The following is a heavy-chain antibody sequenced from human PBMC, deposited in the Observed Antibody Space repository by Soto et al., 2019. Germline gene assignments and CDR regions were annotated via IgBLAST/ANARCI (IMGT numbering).Heavy chain of an antibody. J-gene: IGHJ2*01. CDR3: AKVAGGLGYFDL. Sequence: GSLRLSCVASGFTFSDYAMTWVRQAPGKGLEWVATISATGGNIEYTDSLKGRFTISRDNSKNTLYLQLNGLTSDDTAVHYCAKVAGGLGYFDLWGRGTLVTVSS. D-gene: IGHD3-16*01. V-gene: IGHV3-23*01. CDR2: ISATGGNI. CDR1: GFTFSDYA.